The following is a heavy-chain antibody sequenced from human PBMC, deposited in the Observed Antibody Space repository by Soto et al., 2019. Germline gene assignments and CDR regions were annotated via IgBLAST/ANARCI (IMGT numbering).Heavy chain of an antibody. Sequence: SDTLSLTRTVSGGSISTSVYSWCWIRQPPGKGLEWIGTIYYTGNTYYYPSLKSRVTISVDTSKNQFSLKLSSVTAADTAVYYCARSRAYASGWFDFDYWGQGTLVTVS. CDR3: ARSRAYASGWFDFDY. J-gene: IGHJ4*02. CDR2: IYYTGNT. V-gene: IGHV4-39*01. D-gene: IGHD6-19*01. CDR1: GGSISTSVYS.